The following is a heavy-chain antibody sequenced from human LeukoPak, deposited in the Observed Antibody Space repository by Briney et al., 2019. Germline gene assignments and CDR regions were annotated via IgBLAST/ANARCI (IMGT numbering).Heavy chain of an antibody. Sequence: SVKVTCKASGDTFSSYAISWVRQAPGQGLEWMGGIIPIFGTANYAQKFQGRVTITADEPTSTAYMELSSLRSEDTAVYYCARGRMAGTYVFDYWGQGTLVTVSS. CDR3: ARGRMAGTYVFDY. V-gene: IGHV1-69*13. J-gene: IGHJ4*02. D-gene: IGHD6-19*01. CDR2: IIPIFGTA. CDR1: GDTFSSYA.